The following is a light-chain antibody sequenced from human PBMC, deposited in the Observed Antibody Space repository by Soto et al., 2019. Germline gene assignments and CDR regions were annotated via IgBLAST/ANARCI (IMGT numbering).Light chain of an antibody. CDR1: SSDIGSYHL. Sequence: QSVLTQPASVSGSPRQSITISCTGTSSDIGSYHLVSWYQQHPGKAPKLIIYEGSKRPSGVSNRFSGSKSGNTASLTISGLQTDDEADYYCCSYARSNFVVFGGGTKLTVL. V-gene: IGLV2-23*01. J-gene: IGLJ2*01. CDR2: EGS. CDR3: CSYARSNFVV.